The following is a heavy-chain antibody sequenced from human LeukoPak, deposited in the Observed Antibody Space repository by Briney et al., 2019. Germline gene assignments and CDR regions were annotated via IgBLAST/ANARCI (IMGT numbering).Heavy chain of an antibody. D-gene: IGHD4/OR15-4a*01. V-gene: IGHV4-59*01. CDR2: IYYSGST. J-gene: IGHJ3*02. CDR1: GGSISSYY. CDR3: AREYGGDAFDI. Sequence: SETLSLTCTVSGGSISSYYWSWIRQPPGKGLEWIGYIYYSGSTNYNPSLKSRVTISVDTSKNQFSLKLSSVTAADTAVYYCAREYGGDAFDIWGQGIMVTVSS.